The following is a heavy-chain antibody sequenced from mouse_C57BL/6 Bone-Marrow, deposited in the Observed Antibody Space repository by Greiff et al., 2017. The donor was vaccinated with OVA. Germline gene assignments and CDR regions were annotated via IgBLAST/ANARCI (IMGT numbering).Heavy chain of an antibody. D-gene: IGHD2-5*01. CDR2: ISYSGST. V-gene: IGHV3-1*01. J-gene: IGHJ4*01. CDR1: GYSITSGYD. CDR3: ARGGSNYPYAMDY. Sequence: VQLQQSGPGMVKPSQSLSLTCTVTGYSITSGYDWHWIRHFPGNKLEWMGYISYSGSTNYNPSLKSRISITHDTSKNHFFLKLNSVTTEDTATYYCARGGSNYPYAMDYWGQGTSVTVSS.